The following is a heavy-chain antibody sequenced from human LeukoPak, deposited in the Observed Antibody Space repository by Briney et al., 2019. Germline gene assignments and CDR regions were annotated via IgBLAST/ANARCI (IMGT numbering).Heavy chain of an antibody. CDR2: ISSSSTYI. J-gene: IGHJ3*02. Sequence: GGSLRLSCAASGFTFSSYSMNWVRQAPGKGLEWVSSISSSSTYIYYVDSVKGRFTISRDNAKKSLYLQMNSLRAEDTAVYYCARIAPYYDSSGYFPLGAFDIWGQGTMVTVSS. V-gene: IGHV3-21*01. D-gene: IGHD3-22*01. CDR3: ARIAPYYDSSGYFPLGAFDI. CDR1: GFTFSSYS.